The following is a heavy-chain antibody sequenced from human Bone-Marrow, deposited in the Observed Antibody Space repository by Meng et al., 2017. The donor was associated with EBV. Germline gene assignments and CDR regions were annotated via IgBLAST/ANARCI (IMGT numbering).Heavy chain of an antibody. CDR1: GYTFTRYD. CDR2: MDPNSGNT. Sequence: QLVQSGAEVEKPGASVKVPGKASGYTFTRYDINWVRQATGQGLEWMGWMDPNSGNTGFAQKFQGRVTMTRNTSISTAYMELSALTSEDTAVYYCARDVYASGTYRADPWGQGTLVTVSS. V-gene: IGHV1-8*01. CDR3: ARDVYASGTYRADP. J-gene: IGHJ5*02. D-gene: IGHD3-10*01.